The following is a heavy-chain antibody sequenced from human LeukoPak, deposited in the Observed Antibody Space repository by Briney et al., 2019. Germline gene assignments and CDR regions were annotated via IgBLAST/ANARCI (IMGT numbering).Heavy chain of an antibody. CDR2: TIPIFGTA. D-gene: IGHD3-22*01. V-gene: IGHV1-69*06. CDR1: GGTFKNYA. CDR3: ARAGGYYYDSSVDY. Sequence: SVKVSCKASGGTFKNYAIGWVRQAPGQGLEWMGGTIPIFGTANNVPKFQGRVTITADKSTSTAYMELSSLRSEDTAVYYCARAGGYYYDSSVDYWGQGTLVTVSS. J-gene: IGHJ4*02.